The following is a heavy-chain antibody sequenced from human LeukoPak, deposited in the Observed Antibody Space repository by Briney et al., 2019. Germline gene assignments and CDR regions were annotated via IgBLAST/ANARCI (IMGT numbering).Heavy chain of an antibody. CDR2: ILYDGTNN. J-gene: IGHJ3*02. CDR1: GFTFSRYG. D-gene: IGHD4-23*01. Sequence: PGGSLRLSCAASGFTFSRYGMHWVGQAPGKGMEGVGFILYDGTNNYSSHSVKARFTISRDNSKNTLYLQMNSLRAEDTAVYYCAKDYYYGGNSRAFDIWGQGTMVTVSS. CDR3: AKDYYYGGNSRAFDI. V-gene: IGHV3-30*02.